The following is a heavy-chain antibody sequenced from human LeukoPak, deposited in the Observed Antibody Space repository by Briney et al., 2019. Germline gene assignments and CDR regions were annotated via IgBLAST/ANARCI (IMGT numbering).Heavy chain of an antibody. CDR3: ARDFTGYCSGGSCYVSRAFDI. D-gene: IGHD2-15*01. CDR2: INPSSCST. CDR1: GYTFTSYY. J-gene: IGHJ3*02. V-gene: IGHV1-46*01. Sequence: ASVKVSCKASGYTFTSYYMHWVRQAPGQGLEWMGIINPSSCSTSYAQKFQGRVTMTRDMSTSTVYMELSSLRSEDTAVYYCARDFTGYCSGGSCYVSRAFDIWGQGTMVTVSS.